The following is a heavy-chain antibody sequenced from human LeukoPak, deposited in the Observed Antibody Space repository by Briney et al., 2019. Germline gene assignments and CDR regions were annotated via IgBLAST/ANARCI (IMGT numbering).Heavy chain of an antibody. CDR1: GFTFSSFA. V-gene: IGHV3-23*01. D-gene: IGHD5-24*01. J-gene: IGHJ3*02. CDR2: ISYSGGST. Sequence: PGGSLRLSCAASGFTFSSFAMTWVRQAPGKGLEWDPTISYSGGSTFYADSVQGRFTISRDNSKNTLSLQMNSLSAVDTAVYYCAKDVRADYIGDDPFDIWGQGTMVTVSS. CDR3: AKDVRADYIGDDPFDI.